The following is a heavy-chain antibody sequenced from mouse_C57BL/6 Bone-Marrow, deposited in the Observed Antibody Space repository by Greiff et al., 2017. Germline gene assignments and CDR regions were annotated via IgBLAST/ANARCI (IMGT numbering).Heavy chain of an antibody. Sequence: AAGGVDFSRYWMSWVRRAPGKGIEWIGEINPDSSTINYAPSLKDKFIISRDNAKNTLYLQMSKLRSEDTALYYCARPNYDYDYFDYWGQGTTLTVSS. V-gene: IGHV4-1*01. CDR2: INPDSSTI. D-gene: IGHD2-4*01. J-gene: IGHJ2*01. CDR3: ARPNYDYDYFDY. CDR1: GVDFSRYW.